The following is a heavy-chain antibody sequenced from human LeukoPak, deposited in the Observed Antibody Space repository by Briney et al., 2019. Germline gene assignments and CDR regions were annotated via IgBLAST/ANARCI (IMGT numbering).Heavy chain of an antibody. J-gene: IGHJ4*02. V-gene: IGHV4-39*01. CDR1: GGSISSSSYY. D-gene: IGHD3-9*01. Sequence: SETVSLTCTVSGGSISSSSYYWGWIRQPPGKGLEWIGSIYYSGSTYYNPSLKSRVTISVDTSKNQFSLKLSSVTAADTAVYYCARSPTFVWSVDYWGQETQVTVSS. CDR3: ARSPTFVWSVDY. CDR2: IYYSGST.